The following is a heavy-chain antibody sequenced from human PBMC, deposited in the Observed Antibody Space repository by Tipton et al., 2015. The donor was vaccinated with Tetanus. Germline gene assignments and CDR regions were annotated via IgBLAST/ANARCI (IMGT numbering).Heavy chain of an antibody. J-gene: IGHJ4*02. D-gene: IGHD3-3*01. V-gene: IGHV3-23*01. Sequence: SLRLSCAASGFTFSSYAMSWVRQAPGKGLEWVSAISGSGGSTYYADSVKGRFTISGDNSKNTLYLQMNSLRAEDTAVYYCAKEQYYDFWSGYYVLDYWGQGTLVTVSS. CDR2: ISGSGGST. CDR1: GFTFSSYA. CDR3: AKEQYYDFWSGYYVLDY.